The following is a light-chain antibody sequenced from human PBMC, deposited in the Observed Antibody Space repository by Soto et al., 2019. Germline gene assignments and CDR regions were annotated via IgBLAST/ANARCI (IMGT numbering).Light chain of an antibody. J-gene: IGKJ2*01. CDR1: QSISTY. CDR2: GAS. V-gene: IGKV1-39*01. Sequence: DIQMTQSPSSLSASVGDRVTITCRATQSISTYLNWYQQVPGKAPNLLIYGASSLQSGVPSRCRGSGSGTDFTLTISSLQPEDFAVYYCQESYSSPPQYAFGQGTKVEIK. CDR3: QESYSSPPQYA.